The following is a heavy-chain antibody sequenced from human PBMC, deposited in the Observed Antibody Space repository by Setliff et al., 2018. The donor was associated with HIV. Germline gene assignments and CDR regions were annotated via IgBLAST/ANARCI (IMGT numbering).Heavy chain of an antibody. Sequence: LSLTCTVSGGSISSYYWSWIRQPPGKGLEWIGYIYTSGSTNYNPSLKSRVTISVDTSKNQFSLKLSSVTAADTAVYYCAREVMYSGYDYERGIEDDAFDIWGQGTMVTVSS. J-gene: IGHJ3*02. V-gene: IGHV4-4*08. CDR2: IYTSGST. D-gene: IGHD5-12*01. CDR3: AREVMYSGYDYERGIEDDAFDI. CDR1: GGSISSYY.